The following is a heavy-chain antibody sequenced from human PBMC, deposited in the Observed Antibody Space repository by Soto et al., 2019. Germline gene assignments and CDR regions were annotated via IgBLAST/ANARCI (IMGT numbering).Heavy chain of an antibody. CDR2: VYQTVST. V-gene: IGHV4-38-2*02. D-gene: IGHD4-4*01. CDR3: AREMGHSNPVDY. Sequence: QVLLQESGPGLVKPSETLSLTCAVSGYSISSGYYWAWIRQTPGKGLEWIGSVYQTVSTYYNPSHQSRVTIFVDIAKNHFPLELKSVTAADTAVYYCAREMGHSNPVDYWGQGTLVTVSS. J-gene: IGHJ4*02. CDR1: GYSISSGYY.